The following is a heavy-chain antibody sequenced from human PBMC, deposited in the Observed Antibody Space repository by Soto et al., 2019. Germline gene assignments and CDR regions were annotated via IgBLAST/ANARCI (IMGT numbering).Heavy chain of an antibody. CDR2: ISHSGST. D-gene: IGHD3-16*01. V-gene: IGHV4-4*02. J-gene: IGHJ4*02. CDR3: AGDFAPVGARNGTFDY. CDR1: GGSISSSNW. Sequence: QVQLQESGPGLVKPSGTLSLTCAVSGGSISSSNWWSWVRQPPGKGLEWIGEISHSGSTNYNPSLQSRVTIPVDKSKNQFSLKLSSVTAAATAVYYCAGDFAPVGARNGTFDYWGQRTLVTVSS.